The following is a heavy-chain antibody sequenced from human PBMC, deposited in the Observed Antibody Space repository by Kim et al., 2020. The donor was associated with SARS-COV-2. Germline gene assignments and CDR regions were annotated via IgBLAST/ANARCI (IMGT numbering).Heavy chain of an antibody. J-gene: IGHJ4*02. CDR3: VKDGLAAAGFDY. Sequence: YYADSVKGRFTISRDNSKNTLYLQMSSLRAEDTAVYYCVKDGLAAAGFDYWGQGTLVTVSS. D-gene: IGHD6-13*01. V-gene: IGHV3-64D*09.